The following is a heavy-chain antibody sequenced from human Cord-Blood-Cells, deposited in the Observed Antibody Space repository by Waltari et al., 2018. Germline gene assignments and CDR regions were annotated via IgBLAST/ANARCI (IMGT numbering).Heavy chain of an antibody. CDR1: GGTFSSYA. D-gene: IGHD6-13*01. J-gene: IGHJ4*02. V-gene: IGHV1-69*12. Sequence: QVQLVQSGAEVKKPGSSVKVSCKASGGTFSSYAISWVRQAPGQGPEWIGEITPILRTANYAEKFQGRVTITADETTSTAYMELSSLRCEDTAVYYCARRGRGAAADKGGHCDYWGQGTLVTVSS. CDR3: ARRGRGAAADKGGHCDY. CDR2: ITPILRTA.